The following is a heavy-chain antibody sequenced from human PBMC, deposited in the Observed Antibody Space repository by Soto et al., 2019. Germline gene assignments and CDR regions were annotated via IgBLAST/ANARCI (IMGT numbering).Heavy chain of an antibody. CDR2: IYWSESK. J-gene: IGHJ4*02. V-gene: IGHV2-5*01. Sequence: QITLKESGPTLVTPTQTLTLTCSFSGFSLTTDGEGVGWVRQPPGKALEWLALIYWSESKRYSPSLKNRLTVTKDDSKNQVLLTMTNMDPVDTATYYCIHRRRDAGPNGDYWGQGTLVTVSS. CDR1: GFSLTTDGEG. D-gene: IGHD3-16*01. CDR3: IHRRRDAGPNGDY.